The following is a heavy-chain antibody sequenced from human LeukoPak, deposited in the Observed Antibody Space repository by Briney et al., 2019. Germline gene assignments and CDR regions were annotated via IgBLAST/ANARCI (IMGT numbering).Heavy chain of an antibody. J-gene: IGHJ4*02. D-gene: IGHD3-9*01. V-gene: IGHV3-48*03. CDR2: ISSWGSTM. CDR1: GFTFSSYE. CDR3: ARVLLTGTETDY. Sequence: GGSLRLSCVVSGFTFSSYEMNWVRQAPGKGLEWVSYISSWGSTMDYLDSVKGRFTISRDNAKNSLYLQMNSLRAEDTAVYYCARVLLTGTETDYWGQGTLVTVSS.